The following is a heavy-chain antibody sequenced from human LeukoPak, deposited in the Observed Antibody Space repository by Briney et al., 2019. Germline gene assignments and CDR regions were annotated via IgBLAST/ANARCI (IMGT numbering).Heavy chain of an antibody. J-gene: IGHJ2*01. V-gene: IGHV3-53*01. CDR3: AKDRTVGASYWYFDL. CDR1: GFTVSSNY. Sequence: GGSLRLSCAASGFTVSSNYMSWVRQAPGKGLEWVSVIYSGGSTYYADFVKGRFTISRDSSKNTLFLHMNTLRAEDTAIYYCAKDRTVGASYWYFDLWGRGTLVTVSS. D-gene: IGHD1-26*01. CDR2: IYSGGST.